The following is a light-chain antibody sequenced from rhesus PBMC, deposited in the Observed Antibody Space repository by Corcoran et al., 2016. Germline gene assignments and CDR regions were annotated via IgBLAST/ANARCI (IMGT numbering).Light chain of an antibody. CDR2: GAS. J-gene: IGKJ3*01. CDR3: QHYYDNPFT. Sequence: DIQMTQSPTTLSASVGDRVTISCRASQNIYANLAWYQQKPGKAPKLLIYGASSLQTGIPSRFSDSGSGTDFTLTISSLQPEDSASYYCQHYYDNPFTFGPGTKLDIK. CDR1: QNIYAN. V-gene: IGKV1S12*01.